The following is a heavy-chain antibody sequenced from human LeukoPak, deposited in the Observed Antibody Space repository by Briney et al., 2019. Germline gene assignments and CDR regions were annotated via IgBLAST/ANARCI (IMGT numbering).Heavy chain of an antibody. CDR1: GGSISSGGYY. Sequence: SETLSLTCTVSGGSISSGGYYWSWIRQHPGKGLEWIGYIYYSGSTYYNPSLKSRVTIAVDTSKNQFSLRLNSVTAADTAVYYCAKGGAGGRDGYNYGYWGQGTLVTVSS. J-gene: IGHJ4*02. CDR2: IYYSGST. V-gene: IGHV4-31*03. CDR3: AKGGAGGRDGYNYGY. D-gene: IGHD5-24*01.